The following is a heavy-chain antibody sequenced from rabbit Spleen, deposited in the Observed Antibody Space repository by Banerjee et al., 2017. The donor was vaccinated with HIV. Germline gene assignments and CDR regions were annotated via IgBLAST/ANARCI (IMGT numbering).Heavy chain of an antibody. D-gene: IGHD1-1*01. CDR3: ARNYVNAFDP. CDR1: DFDLSRFYL. CDR2: IYSNGSGST. Sequence: QEQLVESGGGLVQPGGSLKLSCIASDFDLSRFYLSWVRQAPGKGLEWLAWIYSNGSGSTYYASWAKGRFTITKASSTTVTLQMTSLTAADTATYFCARNYVNAFDPWGPGTLVTVS. J-gene: IGHJ2*01. V-gene: IGHV1S45*01.